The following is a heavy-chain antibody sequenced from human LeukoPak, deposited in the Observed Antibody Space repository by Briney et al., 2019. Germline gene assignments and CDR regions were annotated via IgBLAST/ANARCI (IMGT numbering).Heavy chain of an antibody. CDR3: ASANSSGWYADY. V-gene: IGHV4-39*01. D-gene: IGHD6-19*01. J-gene: IGHJ4*02. CDR2: VYYTGST. Sequence: SETLSLTCTVSGGSISSINYYWGWIRQPPGRGLAWIGSVYYTGSTYYNPSLKSRVTISVDTSKNQFSLKLSSVTAADTAVYYCASANSSGWYADYWGQGTLVTVSS. CDR1: GGSISSINYY.